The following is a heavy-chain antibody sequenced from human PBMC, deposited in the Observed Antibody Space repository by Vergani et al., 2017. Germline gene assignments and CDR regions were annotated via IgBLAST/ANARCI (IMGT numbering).Heavy chain of an antibody. Sequence: EVQLVESGGGLVQPGRSLRLSCTASGFTFGDYAMSWFRQAPGKGLEWVGFIRSKAYGGTTEYAASVKGRFTISRDDSKSIAYLQMNSLKTEDTAVYYCTRESPYYDVWGGSDAFDIWGQGTMVTVSS. CDR3: TRESPYYDVWGGSDAFDI. J-gene: IGHJ3*02. CDR2: IRSKAYGGTT. CDR1: GFTFGDYA. D-gene: IGHD3-3*01. V-gene: IGHV3-49*03.